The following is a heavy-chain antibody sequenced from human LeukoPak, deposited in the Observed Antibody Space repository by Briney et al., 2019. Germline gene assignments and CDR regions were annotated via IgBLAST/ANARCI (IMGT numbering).Heavy chain of an antibody. V-gene: IGHV3-21*01. D-gene: IGHD3-3*01. CDR2: ISSSSSYI. J-gene: IGHJ4*02. CDR1: GFTFSSYS. Sequence: QPGGSLRLSCAASGFTFSSYSMNWVRQAPGKGLEWVSSISSSSSYIYYADSVKGRFTISRDNAKNSLYLQMNSLRAGDTAVYYCARREYDFWSGYYTCFDYWGQGTLVTVSS. CDR3: ARREYDFWSGYYTCFDY.